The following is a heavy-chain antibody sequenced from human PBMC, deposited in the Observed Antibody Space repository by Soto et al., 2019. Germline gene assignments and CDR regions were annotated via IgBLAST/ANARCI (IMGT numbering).Heavy chain of an antibody. CDR1: GYSFSYYG. Sequence: QVQLVQSGAELRKPGASVKVSCQTFGYSFSYYGVNWVRQAPGQGLEWMGWINPYNGNRNYAQKFEDRVTMTAAASTTTLYLELRSPKSDDTAIYYCARDRLRGFDSSGFYSWGQGTLVTVSS. D-gene: IGHD3-22*01. J-gene: IGHJ4*02. V-gene: IGHV1-18*04. CDR3: ARDRLRGFDSSGFYS. CDR2: INPYNGNR.